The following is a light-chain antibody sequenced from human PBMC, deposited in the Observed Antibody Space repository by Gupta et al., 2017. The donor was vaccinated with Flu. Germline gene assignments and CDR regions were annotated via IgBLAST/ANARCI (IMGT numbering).Light chain of an antibody. CDR3: QQYNSFSGVWT. Sequence: DIQMTQSPSTLSASVGDRVTITCRASQSINNWLAWYQQKPGKAPKLLIYKTSSLESGVPSRFSGSGSGPEFTLTISSLQPDDFAIYYCQQYNSFSGVWTFGQGTKVDIK. CDR2: KTS. J-gene: IGKJ1*01. V-gene: IGKV1-5*03. CDR1: QSINNW.